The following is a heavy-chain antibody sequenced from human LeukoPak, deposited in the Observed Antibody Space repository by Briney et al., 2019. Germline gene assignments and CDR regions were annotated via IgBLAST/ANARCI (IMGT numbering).Heavy chain of an antibody. V-gene: IGHV1-24*01. D-gene: IGHD3-10*01. CDR1: GYTLTELS. Sequence: GASVKVSCKVSGYTLTELSMHWVRQAPGKGLEWMGGFDPEDGETIYAQKFQGRVTMTEDTSTDTAYMELSSLRSEDTAVYYCATVASYYYGSGSYPRFFDYWGQGTLVTVSS. J-gene: IGHJ4*02. CDR3: ATVASYYYGSGSYPRFFDY. CDR2: FDPEDGET.